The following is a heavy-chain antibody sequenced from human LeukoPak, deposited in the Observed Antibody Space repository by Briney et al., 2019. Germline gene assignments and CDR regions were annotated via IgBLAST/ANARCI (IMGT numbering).Heavy chain of an antibody. CDR2: INGDGSST. D-gene: IGHD2-21*02. V-gene: IGHV3-74*01. Sequence: QSGGSLRLSCAASGFTFSNYWMHWVRQAPGKGLVWVSRINGDGSSTNYADPVKGRVTISRDNAKNRLYLQMNSLRAEDTAMYYCVSVVTARFVYFQRWGQGTLVTVSS. CDR1: GFTFSNYW. J-gene: IGHJ1*01. CDR3: VSVVTARFVYFQR.